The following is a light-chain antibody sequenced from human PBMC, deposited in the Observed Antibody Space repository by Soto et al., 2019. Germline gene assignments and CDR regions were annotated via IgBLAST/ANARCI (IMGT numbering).Light chain of an antibody. Sequence: EIEIAQSPATLSLSRFERTTISCRASQSISSNLAWYQQKPGQAPRLLIYGASSRATGIPDRFSGSGSATDFTLTISRLEPEDFAVYYCQRYGTSPPLTFGGGTKVDI. CDR2: GAS. J-gene: IGKJ4*01. V-gene: IGKV3-20*01. CDR1: QSISSN. CDR3: QRYGTSPPLT.